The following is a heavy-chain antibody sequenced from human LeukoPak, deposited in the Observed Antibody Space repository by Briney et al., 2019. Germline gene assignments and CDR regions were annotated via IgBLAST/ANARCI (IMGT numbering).Heavy chain of an antibody. CDR3: AKDLLAAVAGTSDDDAFDI. CDR1: GGSFSGYY. J-gene: IGHJ3*02. V-gene: IGHV4-34*01. CDR2: INHSGST. Sequence: SETLSLTCAVYGGSFSGYYWSWIRQPPGKGLEWIGEINHSGSTNYNPSLKSRVTISVDTSKNQFSLKLSSVIAADTAVYYCAKDLLAAVAGTSDDDAFDIWGQGTMVTVSS. D-gene: IGHD6-19*01.